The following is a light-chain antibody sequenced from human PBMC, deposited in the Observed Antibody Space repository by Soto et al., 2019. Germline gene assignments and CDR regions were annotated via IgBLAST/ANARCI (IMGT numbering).Light chain of an antibody. CDR2: GAS. CDR1: QSVSSSY. J-gene: IGKJ1*01. V-gene: IGKV3-20*01. Sequence: EIVLTQSPGTLSLSPGERATLSCRASQSVSSSYLAWYQHKPGHAPRLLVFGASIRAAGIPDRFSGSGSGTDFTLTISRLEPEDSAVYYCQLSGSWTFGQGTKVDVK. CDR3: QLSGSWT.